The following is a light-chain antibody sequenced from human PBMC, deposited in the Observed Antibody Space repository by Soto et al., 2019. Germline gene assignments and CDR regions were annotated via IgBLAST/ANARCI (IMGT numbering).Light chain of an antibody. J-gene: IGKJ3*01. V-gene: IGKV1-39*01. CDR3: QQGYRTPTT. CDR1: QSISSY. Sequence: DIQMTQSPSSLSASVGDRVTITCRASQSISSYLNWYQQKPGKAPKLLVYAASSLQSGVPSRFSGSGSGTDFTLPISKLQPEDFSTYFCQQGYRTPTTVGPGTKVDI. CDR2: AAS.